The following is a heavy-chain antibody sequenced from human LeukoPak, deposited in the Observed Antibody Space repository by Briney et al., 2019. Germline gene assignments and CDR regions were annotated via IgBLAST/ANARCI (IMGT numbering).Heavy chain of an antibody. J-gene: IGHJ5*02. D-gene: IGHD3-10*01. CDR1: AGSFSGYY. CDR2: INHSGST. Sequence: SETLSLTCAVYAGSFSGYYWSWIRQPPGKGLEWIGEINHSGSTNYNPSLKSRVTISVDTSKNQFSLKLSSVTAADTAVYYCARCYYGSGSYYNTWGQGTLVTVSS. CDR3: ARCYYGSGSYYNT. V-gene: IGHV4-34*01.